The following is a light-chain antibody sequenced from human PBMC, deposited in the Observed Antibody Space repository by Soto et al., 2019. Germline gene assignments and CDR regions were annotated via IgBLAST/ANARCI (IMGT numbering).Light chain of an antibody. V-gene: IGLV1-44*01. CDR1: SSNIGSNT. CDR3: SSWDDRLXGRV. J-gene: IGLJ3*02. Sequence: QSVLTQPPSASATPVQRVTISCSGSSSNIGSNTVNWYQQLPGTAPKLLIYKSNQLPSGVPERFSGSKSGTSASLAIIGLQYEDEDNYYCSSWDDRLXGRVVGGGTKLXV. CDR2: KSN.